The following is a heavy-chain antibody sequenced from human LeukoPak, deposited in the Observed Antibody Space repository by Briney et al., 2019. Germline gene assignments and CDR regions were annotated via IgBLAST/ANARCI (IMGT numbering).Heavy chain of an antibody. Sequence: GGSLRLSCAASGFTFSGSAIHWVRQASGKGLEWVGRIRSKANNCATAYAASVNGRFTISRDESKNTAYLQMSSVKTEDTAVYYCTRREQWLGYWHFDLWGRGSLVTVSS. D-gene: IGHD6-19*01. J-gene: IGHJ2*01. CDR1: GFTFSGSA. CDR3: TRREQWLGYWHFDL. CDR2: IRSKANNCAT. V-gene: IGHV3-73*01.